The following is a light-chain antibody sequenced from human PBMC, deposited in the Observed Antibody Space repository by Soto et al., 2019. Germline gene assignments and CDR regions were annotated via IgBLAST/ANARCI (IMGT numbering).Light chain of an antibody. CDR1: SSDVGGYNY. CDR3: SSYRSGNTLGV. CDR2: EVS. J-gene: IGLJ2*01. V-gene: IGLV2-14*01. Sequence: QSVLTQPASVSGSPGQSITISCTGTSSDVGGYNYVSWYQQHPGKAPKLMIYEVSNRPSGVSNRFSGSKSGNTASLTISGLQAEDEAAYYCSSYRSGNTLGVFGGGTKVTVL.